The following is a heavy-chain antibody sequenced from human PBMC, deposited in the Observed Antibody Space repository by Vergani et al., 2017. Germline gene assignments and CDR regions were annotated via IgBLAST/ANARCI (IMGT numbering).Heavy chain of an antibody. CDR2: IYYSGST. Sequence: QLQLQESGPGLVKPSETLSLTCTVSGGSISSSSYYWGWIRQPPGKGLEWIGSIYYSGSTYYNPSLKSRVTISVDTSKNQFSLKLSSVTAADTAVYYCARGRAGAGTFRDFDYWGQGTLVTVSS. CDR1: GGSISSSSYY. J-gene: IGHJ4*02. D-gene: IGHD6-19*01. V-gene: IGHV4-39*07. CDR3: ARGRAGAGTFRDFDY.